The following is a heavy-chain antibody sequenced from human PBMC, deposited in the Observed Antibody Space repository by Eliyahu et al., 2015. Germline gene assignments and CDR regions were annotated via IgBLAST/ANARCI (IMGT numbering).Heavy chain of an antibody. J-gene: IGHJ4*02. CDR2: IYYSGST. Sequence: QLQLQESGPGLVKPSETLSLTCTVSGXSIXSSSYYWGWIRQPPGKGLEWIGSIYYSGSTYYNPSLKSRVTISVDTSKNQFSLKLSSVTAADTAVYYCARHSPQGVTVLLWFGEFDYWGQGTLVTVSS. CDR3: ARHSPQGVTVLLWFGEFDY. V-gene: IGHV4-39*01. D-gene: IGHD3-10*01. CDR1: GXSIXSSSYY.